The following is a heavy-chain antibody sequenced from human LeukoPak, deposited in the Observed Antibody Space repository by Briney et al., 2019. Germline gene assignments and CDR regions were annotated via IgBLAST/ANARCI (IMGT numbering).Heavy chain of an antibody. CDR2: INHSGST. J-gene: IGHJ6*03. Sequence: SETLSLTCAVYGRSFSGYYWSWIRQPPGKGLEWIGEINHSGSTNYNPSLKSRVTISVDTSKNQFSLKLSSVTAADTAIYYCARVFDYYYMDVWGKGTTVTVSS. CDR1: GRSFSGYY. V-gene: IGHV4-34*01. CDR3: ARVFDYYYMDV.